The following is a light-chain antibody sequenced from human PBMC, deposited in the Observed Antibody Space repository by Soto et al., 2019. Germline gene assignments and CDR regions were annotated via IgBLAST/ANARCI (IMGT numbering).Light chain of an antibody. J-gene: IGLJ1*01. CDR3: SSYTGSSLYV. CDR2: DVS. V-gene: IGLV2-14*01. Sequence: QSVLTQPASVSGSPGQSITISCTGTSSDVGGYNYVSWYQQHPGKAPKVMIYDVSNRPSGVSNRFSGSKSGNTASLTISGLQAEDEADYYCSSYTGSSLYVFGPGTKVTVL. CDR1: SSDVGGYNY.